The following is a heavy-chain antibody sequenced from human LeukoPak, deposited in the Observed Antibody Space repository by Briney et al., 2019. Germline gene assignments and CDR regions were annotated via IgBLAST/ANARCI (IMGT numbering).Heavy chain of an antibody. D-gene: IGHD3-3*01. V-gene: IGHV3-74*01. CDR2: ISPDGSTT. CDR1: GFTFSSYW. CDR3: TRDFDFSSAI. Sequence: PGGSQRLSCAASGFTFSSYWMHWVRQAPGKGLVWVSRISPDGSTTGHADSVKGRFTTSRDNAKNTLFLQMNSLRAEDTAVYYCTRDFDFSSAIWGQGTLVTVSS. J-gene: IGHJ4*02.